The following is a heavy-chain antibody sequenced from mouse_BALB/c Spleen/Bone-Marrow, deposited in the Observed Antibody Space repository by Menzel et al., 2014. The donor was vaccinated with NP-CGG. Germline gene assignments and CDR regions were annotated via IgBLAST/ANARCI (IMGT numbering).Heavy chain of an antibody. V-gene: IGHV14-4*02. Sequence: VQLQQSGAELVRSGASVKLSCTASSFNIKDYCMHWVKQRPEQGLEWIGWIDPENGDTEYAPKFQGKATMTADTSSNTAYLQLSSLTSEDTAVYYCNRYDWYFDVWGAGTTVTVSS. CDR2: IDPENGDT. D-gene: IGHD2-14*01. CDR1: SFNIKDYC. J-gene: IGHJ1*01. CDR3: NRYDWYFDV.